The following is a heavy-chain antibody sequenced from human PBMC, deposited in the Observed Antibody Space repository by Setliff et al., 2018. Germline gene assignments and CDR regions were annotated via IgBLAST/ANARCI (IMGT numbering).Heavy chain of an antibody. CDR1: GYAVTGYH. CDR2: INPNTGGT. J-gene: IGHJ5*02. Sequence: ASVKVSCKASGYAVTGYHIHWVRQAPGQGPEWMGWINPNTGGTNYAQKFQGRVTMTRDTSITTAYKELSRLRSDDTAVYYCARVAIMGPPSWGQGTLVTVSS. D-gene: IGHD3-16*01. V-gene: IGHV1-2*02. CDR3: ARVAIMGPPS.